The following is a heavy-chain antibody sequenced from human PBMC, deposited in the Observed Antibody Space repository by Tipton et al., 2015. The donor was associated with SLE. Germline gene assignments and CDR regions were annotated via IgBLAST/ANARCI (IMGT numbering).Heavy chain of an antibody. CDR2: ISNSGTT. J-gene: IGHJ4*02. Sequence: TLSLTCTVSGGSIRSDDHYWTWIRQRPGKGLEWIGHISNSGTTNINPSLQSRVTMSVDTSKNHFSLKLNSVTAADTAVYFCARGGVGGYDYFAFWGQGTPVTVSS. CDR1: GGSIRSDDHY. V-gene: IGHV4-31*03. D-gene: IGHD5-12*01. CDR3: ARGGVGGYDYFAF.